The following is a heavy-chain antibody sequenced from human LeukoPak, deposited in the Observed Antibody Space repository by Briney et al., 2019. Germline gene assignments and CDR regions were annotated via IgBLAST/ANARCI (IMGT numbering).Heavy chain of an antibody. J-gene: IGHJ4*02. V-gene: IGHV3-30-3*01. CDR1: GFTFSSYA. CDR2: ISYDGSNK. D-gene: IGHD1-26*01. Sequence: GGSLRLSCAASGFTFSSYAMHWVRQAPGKGLEWVAVISYDGSNKYYADSVKGRFTISRDNSKNTLYLQMNSLRAEDTAVYYCAREAGIVGATTAYFDYWGQGTLVTVSS. CDR3: AREAGIVGATTAYFDY.